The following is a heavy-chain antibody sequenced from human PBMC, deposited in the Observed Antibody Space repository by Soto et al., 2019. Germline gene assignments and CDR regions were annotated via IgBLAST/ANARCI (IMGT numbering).Heavy chain of an antibody. J-gene: IGHJ6*02. CDR3: ARDRGYSYGWYYYGMDV. CDR1: GFTFSSYA. Sequence: GGSLRLSCAASGFTFSSYAMSWVRQAPGKGLEWVSAISGSGGSTYYADSVKGRFTISRDNSKNTLYLQMNSLRAEDTAVYYCARDRGYSYGWYYYGMDVWGQGTTVTVSS. D-gene: IGHD5-18*01. CDR2: ISGSGGST. V-gene: IGHV3-23*01.